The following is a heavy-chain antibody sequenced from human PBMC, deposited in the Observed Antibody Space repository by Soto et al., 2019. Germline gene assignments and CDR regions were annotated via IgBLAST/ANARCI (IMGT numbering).Heavy chain of an antibody. Sequence: PGGSLRLSCAASGFTFSSYSMNWVRQAPGKGLEWVSSISSSSSYIYYADSVKGRFTISRDNAKNSLYLQMNSLRAEDTAVYYCARAVSIPMITFGGVIVYYFDYWGQGTLVTVSS. CDR3: ARAVSIPMITFGGVIVYYFDY. V-gene: IGHV3-21*01. J-gene: IGHJ4*02. CDR2: ISSSSSYI. D-gene: IGHD3-16*02. CDR1: GFTFSSYS.